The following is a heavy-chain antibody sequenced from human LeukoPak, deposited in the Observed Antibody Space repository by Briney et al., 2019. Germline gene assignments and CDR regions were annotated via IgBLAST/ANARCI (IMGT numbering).Heavy chain of an antibody. CDR2: IYYSGST. D-gene: IGHD3-22*01. CDR3: ARQAPITMIVVAMTEDYFDY. J-gene: IGHJ4*02. Sequence: SETLSLTCTVSGGSISSSSYYWGWIRQPPGKGLEWIGSIYYSGSTYYNPSLKSRVTISVDTSKNQFSLKLSSVTAADTAVYYCARQAPITMIVVAMTEDYFDYWGQGALVTVSS. V-gene: IGHV4-39*01. CDR1: GGSISSSSYY.